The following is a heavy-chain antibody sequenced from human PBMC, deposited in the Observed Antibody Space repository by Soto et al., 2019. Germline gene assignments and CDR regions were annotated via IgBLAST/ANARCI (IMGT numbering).Heavy chain of an antibody. CDR1: GFTFDDFA. J-gene: IGHJ5*02. D-gene: IGHD3-9*01. Sequence: EVQLVESGGGLVQPGRSLRLSCAASGFTFDDFALHWVRRAPGKGLEWVSGVDWNRGNAAYANSVKGRFTVSRDSAKNTLYLDLSSVRQDDTALYYCAKALRLVTNWFDPWGQGTLVTVSS. V-gene: IGHV3-9*01. CDR2: VDWNRGNA. CDR3: AKALRLVTNWFDP.